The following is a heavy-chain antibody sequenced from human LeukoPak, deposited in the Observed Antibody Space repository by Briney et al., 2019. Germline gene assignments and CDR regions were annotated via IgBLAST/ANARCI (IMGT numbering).Heavy chain of an antibody. CDR2: IYHSGST. J-gene: IGHJ2*01. CDR3: ARVYYGRTYDYWYFDL. D-gene: IGHD3-10*01. Sequence: SETLSLTCAVSDGSISSSNWWSWVRQPPGKGLEWIGEIYHSGSTNYNPSLKSRVTISVDTSKNQFSLKLSSVTAADTAVYFCARVYYGRTYDYWYFDLWGRGTLVTVSS. V-gene: IGHV4-4*02. CDR1: DGSISSSNW.